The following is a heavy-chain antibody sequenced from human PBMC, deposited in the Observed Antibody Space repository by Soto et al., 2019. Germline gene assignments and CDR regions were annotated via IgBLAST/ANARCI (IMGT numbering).Heavy chain of an antibody. J-gene: IGHJ4*02. V-gene: IGHV3-66*01. Sequence: GGSLRLSCAAPGFTVNNNYMSWVRQAPGKGLEWVSVIYSGGSTYYADSVNGRFTISRDNSKNTVHLQMNSLRAEDTAVYYCARASYYYDSSGYYYRYYFDYWGQGTLVTVSS. CDR2: IYSGGST. D-gene: IGHD3-22*01. CDR3: ARASYYYDSSGYYYRYYFDY. CDR1: GFTVNNNY.